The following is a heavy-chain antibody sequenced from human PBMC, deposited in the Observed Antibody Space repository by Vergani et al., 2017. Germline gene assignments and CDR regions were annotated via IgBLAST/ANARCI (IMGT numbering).Heavy chain of an antibody. CDR2: INPSGGST. CDR1: GYTFTSYY. J-gene: IGHJ6*02. D-gene: IGHD6-13*01. Sequence: QVQLVQSGAEVKKPGASVKVSCKASGYTFTSYYMHWVRQAPGQGLEWMGIINPSGGSTSYAQKFQGRVTMTRDTSTSTVYMELSSLRSEDTAVYYCARTTGLYSSSWYPVYYYYGMDVWGQGTTVTVSS. CDR3: ARTTGLYSSSWYPVYYYYGMDV. V-gene: IGHV1-46*01.